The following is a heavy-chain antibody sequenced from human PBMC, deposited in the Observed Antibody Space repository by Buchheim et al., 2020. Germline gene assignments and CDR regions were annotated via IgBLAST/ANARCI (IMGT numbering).Heavy chain of an antibody. CDR2: IYYTGST. D-gene: IGHD5-12*01. CDR1: GGSISSGDSY. Sequence: QVQLQESGPGLVKPSQTLSLTCTVSGGSISSGDSYWSWIRQPPGKGLEWIGYIYYTGSTDYNPSLQSRVTISVDTSKNQFSLKLSSVTAADTAVYYCARDRTYGGGYDSDYWGQGTL. V-gene: IGHV4-30-4*01. CDR3: ARDRTYGGGYDSDY. J-gene: IGHJ4*02.